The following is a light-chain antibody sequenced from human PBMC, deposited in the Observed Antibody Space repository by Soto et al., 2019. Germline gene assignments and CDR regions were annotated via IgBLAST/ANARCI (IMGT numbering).Light chain of an antibody. Sequence: AIRMTQSPSSLSASTGDRVTITCRASQGISSYLAWYQQKPGKAPKLLIYAASSLDSGVPSRFSGSGYGTEFTLTVSSLQPGDFATYSCQQYESYPYSFGQGTKVDIK. CDR2: AAS. V-gene: IGKV1-8*01. CDR1: QGISSY. J-gene: IGKJ2*01. CDR3: QQYESYPYS.